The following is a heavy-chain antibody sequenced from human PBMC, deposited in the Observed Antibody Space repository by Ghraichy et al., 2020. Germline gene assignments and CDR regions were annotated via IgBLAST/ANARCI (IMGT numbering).Heavy chain of an antibody. D-gene: IGHD3-10*01. V-gene: IGHV4-59*01. CDR3: ARAFTSWFAS. CDR1: GGSISNYY. CDR2: IYYSGST. Sequence: SETLSLTCTVSGGSISNYYWTWIRQPPGKGLEWIGYIYYSGSTNYNPSLKSRVTMSLDTSKNQVSLKLSSVTAADTAVYYCARAFTSWFASWGQGTLVTVPA. J-gene: IGHJ5*01.